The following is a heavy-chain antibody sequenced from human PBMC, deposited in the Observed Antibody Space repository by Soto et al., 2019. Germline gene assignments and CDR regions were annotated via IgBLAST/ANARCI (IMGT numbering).Heavy chain of an antibody. CDR2: INPDNGNT. CDR1: GYTCTRYT. J-gene: IGHJ5*02. Sequence: ASVKVSCKASGYTCTRYTMNWVRQAPGHRLEWMGWINPDNGNTKSSQKFQDRVIITRDTSASTAYMDLSSLRSEDTAVYYCARGIATGQLDPWGQGTLVTVSS. CDR3: ARGIATGQLDP. D-gene: IGHD2-15*01. V-gene: IGHV1-3*01.